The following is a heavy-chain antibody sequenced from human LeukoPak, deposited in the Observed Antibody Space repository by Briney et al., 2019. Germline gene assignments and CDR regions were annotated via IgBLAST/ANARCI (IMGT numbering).Heavy chain of an antibody. CDR2: IHYTGST. CDR3: AGGRGGSPPLDY. J-gene: IGHJ4*02. D-gene: IGHD5-24*01. Sequence: SETLSLTCTVSGGPVSSGSYYWSWIRQPPGKGLEWIGFIHYTGSTNYNPSLKSRVTISVDTSKNQFSLNLSSVTAADTAVYYCAGGRGGSPPLDYWGQGTLVTVSS. CDR1: GGPVSSGSYY. V-gene: IGHV4-61*01.